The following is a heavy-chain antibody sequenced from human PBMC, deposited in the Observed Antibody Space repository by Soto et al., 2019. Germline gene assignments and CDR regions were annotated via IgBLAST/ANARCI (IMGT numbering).Heavy chain of an antibody. Sequence: GGSLRLSCAASGFTFSTYGMHWVRQAPGKGLEWVALISYDGSDKYYADSVKGRFTISRDSSKNTLYLQMNSMRAEDTAVYYCAKDCSSASCYTSWGQGTLVTVSS. D-gene: IGHD2-2*02. V-gene: IGHV3-30*18. CDR1: GFTFSTYG. CDR3: AKDCSSASCYTS. J-gene: IGHJ4*02. CDR2: ISYDGSDK.